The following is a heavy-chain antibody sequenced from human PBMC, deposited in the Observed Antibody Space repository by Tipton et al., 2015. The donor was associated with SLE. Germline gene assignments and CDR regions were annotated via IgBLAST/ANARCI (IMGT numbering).Heavy chain of an antibody. CDR2: ISSSSSTI. Sequence: SLRLSCAASGFTLSSYSMNWVRQAPGKGLEWVSYISSSSSTIYYADSVKGRFTISRDNAKNSLYLQMNSLRAEDTAVYYCARNDMGGGAFDIWGQGTMVTVSS. CDR3: ARNDMGGGAFDI. V-gene: IGHV3-48*01. CDR1: GFTLSSYS. D-gene: IGHD3-9*01. J-gene: IGHJ3*02.